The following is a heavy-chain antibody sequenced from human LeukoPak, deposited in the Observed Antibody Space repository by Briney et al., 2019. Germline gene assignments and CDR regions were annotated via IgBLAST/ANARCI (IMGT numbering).Heavy chain of an antibody. D-gene: IGHD5-12*01. CDR2: INHSGST. Sequence: SETLSLTCAVYGGSFSGYYWSWIRQPPGKGLEWIGEINHSGSTNYNPSLKSRVTISVDTSKNQFSLKLSSVTAADTAVYYCAILLYGGYGGWFDPWGQGTLVTVSS. J-gene: IGHJ5*02. V-gene: IGHV4-34*01. CDR3: AILLYGGYGGWFDP. CDR1: GGSFSGYY.